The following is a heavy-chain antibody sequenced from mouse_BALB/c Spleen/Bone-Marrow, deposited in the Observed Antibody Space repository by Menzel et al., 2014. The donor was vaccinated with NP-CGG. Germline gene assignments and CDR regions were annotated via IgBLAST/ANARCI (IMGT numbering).Heavy chain of an antibody. Sequence: VQLQQSGAELVKPGASVKLSCKTSGYTFTSYWIQWVKQRPGQGLGWIGEIFPGTGTTYYNEKFRDKATLTIDTSSSTAYMQLSSLTSEDSAAYFCARKGTSTVIATAYYFDYWGQGSTLTVSS. V-gene: IGHV1S132*01. J-gene: IGHJ2*01. CDR2: IFPGTGTT. CDR1: GYTFTSYW. D-gene: IGHD2-4*01. CDR3: ARKGTSTVIATAYYFDY.